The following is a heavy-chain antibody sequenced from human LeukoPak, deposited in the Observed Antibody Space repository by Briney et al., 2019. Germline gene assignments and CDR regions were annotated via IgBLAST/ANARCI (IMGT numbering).Heavy chain of an antibody. D-gene: IGHD2-21*02. CDR1: GFTFSSYG. V-gene: IGHV3-33*01. CDR3: ASSPPYCGGDCFASAFDI. Sequence: GGSLRLSCAAPGFTFSSYGMHWVRQAPGKGLEWVAVIWYDGSNKYYADSVKGRFTISRDNSKNTLYLQMNSLRAEDTAVYYCASSPPYCGGDCFASAFDIWGQGTMVTVSS. CDR2: IWYDGSNK. J-gene: IGHJ3*02.